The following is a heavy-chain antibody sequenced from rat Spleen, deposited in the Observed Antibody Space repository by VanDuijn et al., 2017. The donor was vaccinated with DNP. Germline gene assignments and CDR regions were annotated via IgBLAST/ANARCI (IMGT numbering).Heavy chain of an antibody. V-gene: IGHV5-31*01. CDR1: GFTFNNYW. J-gene: IGHJ2*01. CDR2: ITSGGGIT. CDR3: ARNYGGYRTWDY. D-gene: IGHD1-11*01. Sequence: EVQLVESGGDLVQPGRSLKLSCVASGFTFNNYWMTWIRLVPGKGLEWAASITSGGGITYYSDSVKGRYTISRDSSKNTLYLKMNSLRSEDTATYYCARNYGGYRTWDYWGQGVMVTVSS.